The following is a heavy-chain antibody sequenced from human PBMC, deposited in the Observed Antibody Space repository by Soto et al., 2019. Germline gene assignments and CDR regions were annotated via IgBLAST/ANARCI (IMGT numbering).Heavy chain of an antibody. CDR1: GNPFANYG. Sequence: QVQLVQSGAEVKKPGASVKVSCKPPGNPFANYGFGWVRQAPGQGLEGRGGISGYNGNTHYEEKVQDRIKMTTDTSTSTTYLELRSLRSDDTAVYFCARDPGFGFGYSYAFAMDVWGQGTTVTVSS. V-gene: IGHV1-18*01. CDR3: ARDPGFGFGYSYAFAMDV. J-gene: IGHJ6*02. D-gene: IGHD5-18*01. CDR2: ISGYNGNT.